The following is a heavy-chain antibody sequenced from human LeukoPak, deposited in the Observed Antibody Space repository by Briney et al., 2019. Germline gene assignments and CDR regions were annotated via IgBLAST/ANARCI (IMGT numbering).Heavy chain of an antibody. D-gene: IGHD2-15*01. J-gene: IGHJ4*02. CDR1: GYTFSSYG. CDR3: ARRGACSGRSCNLDY. V-gene: IGHV1-46*01. Sequence: ASVKVSCKASGYTFSSYGISWVRQAPGQGFEWVGIINPTSGSTNYAQKFQGRAIMTRDTSTSTVYLELSSLSSEDTAVYHCARRGACSGRSCNLDYWGQGTLVTVSS. CDR2: INPTSGST.